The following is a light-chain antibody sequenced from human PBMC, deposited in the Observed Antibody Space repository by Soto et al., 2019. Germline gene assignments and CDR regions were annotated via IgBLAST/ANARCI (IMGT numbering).Light chain of an antibody. Sequence: QSVLTQPPSASGSPGQSVTISCTGTSSDVGAYIFVSWYQQHPGKAPKLMIYDVNRRPSGVPDRFSGSQSGNTASLTVSGLQAEDEADYYCVSFAGGTYVFGTGTKVTVL. CDR3: VSFAGGTYV. CDR1: SSDVGAYIF. V-gene: IGLV2-8*01. J-gene: IGLJ1*01. CDR2: DVN.